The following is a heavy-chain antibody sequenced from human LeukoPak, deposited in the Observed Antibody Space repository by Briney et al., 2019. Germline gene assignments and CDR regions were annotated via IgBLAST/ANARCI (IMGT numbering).Heavy chain of an antibody. V-gene: IGHV3-23*01. Sequence: GGSLRLSCAASGFTFSSYGMSWVRQAPGKGLEWVSAITGSGGSTYYADSVKGRFTISRDNSKDTLCLQMNTLRAEDTAVYYCAKLLMAMVRGVDIDCWGQGTLVTVSS. CDR3: AKLLMAMVRGVDIDC. J-gene: IGHJ4*02. D-gene: IGHD3-10*01. CDR2: ITGSGGST. CDR1: GFTFSSYG.